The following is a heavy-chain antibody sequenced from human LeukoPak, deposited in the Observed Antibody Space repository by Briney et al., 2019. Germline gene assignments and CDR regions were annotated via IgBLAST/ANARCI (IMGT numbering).Heavy chain of an antibody. CDR1: GGSISSSSYY. CDR3: ARELAEIAAAIRGYYYYYMDV. D-gene: IGHD6-13*01. J-gene: IGHJ6*03. Sequence: SQTLSLTCTVSGGSISSSSYYWGWIRQPPGKGLDWIGRIYYSGSTYYTPSLKSRVTISVDTSKNQFSLKLSSVTAADTAVYYCARELAEIAAAIRGYYYYYMDVWGKGTTVTVSS. CDR2: IYYSGST. V-gene: IGHV4-39*01.